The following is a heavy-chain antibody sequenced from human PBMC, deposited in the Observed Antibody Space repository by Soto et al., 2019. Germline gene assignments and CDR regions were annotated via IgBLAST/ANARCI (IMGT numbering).Heavy chain of an antibody. Sequence: SETLSLTCTVSGGSISSYYWSWIRQPPGKGLEWIGYIYYSGSTNYNPSLKSRVTISVDTSKNQFSLKLSSVTAADTAVYYCARRLGYCSSTSCTFGFDYWGQGTLVTVSS. D-gene: IGHD2-2*01. J-gene: IGHJ4*02. CDR3: ARRLGYCSSTSCTFGFDY. CDR1: GGSISSYY. CDR2: IYYSGST. V-gene: IGHV4-59*01.